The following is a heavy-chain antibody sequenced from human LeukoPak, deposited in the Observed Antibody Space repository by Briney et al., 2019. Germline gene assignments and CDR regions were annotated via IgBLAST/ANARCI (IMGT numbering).Heavy chain of an antibody. Sequence: PGGSVRLSCTPSGLLEKRNYKRWVRQAPGKGLEWVSLIYSGGSTYYADSVMGRSTISRDNTTNTLFFLMNSLLADETTVYYCSRDGRARATYIDYWGQGARVTVSS. V-gene: IGHV3-53*01. J-gene: IGHJ4*02. D-gene: IGHD1-26*01. CDR2: IYSGGST. CDR3: SRDGRARATYIDY. CDR1: GLLEKRNY.